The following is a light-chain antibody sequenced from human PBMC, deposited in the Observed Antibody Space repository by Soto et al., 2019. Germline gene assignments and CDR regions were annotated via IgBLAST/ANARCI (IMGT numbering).Light chain of an antibody. CDR2: GAS. V-gene: IGKV3-15*01. CDR3: QQYNNWPRT. J-gene: IGKJ1*01. CDR1: QSVSNN. Sequence: EIVMTQSPDTLSVSTGERATLSCRASQSVSNNLAWYQHKPGQAPRLLIYGASTRATGIPGRFSGSGSGTEFTLTISSLQSEDFAVYYCQQYNNWPRTLGQGTKLEIK.